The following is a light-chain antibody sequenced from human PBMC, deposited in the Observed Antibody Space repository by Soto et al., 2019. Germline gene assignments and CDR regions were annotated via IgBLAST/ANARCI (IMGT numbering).Light chain of an antibody. J-gene: IGKJ1*01. CDR2: GAS. CDR1: QSVRSDY. V-gene: IGKV3-20*01. CDR3: HQYGNSPWT. Sequence: EFVLTQSPGTLSLSPGERATLSCRASQSVRSDYLAWFQQKPGQAPRLLIYGASSRATDIPDRFSGSGSGTDFTLTVSRLEPEDFAVYYCHQYGNSPWTFGQGTNVEIK.